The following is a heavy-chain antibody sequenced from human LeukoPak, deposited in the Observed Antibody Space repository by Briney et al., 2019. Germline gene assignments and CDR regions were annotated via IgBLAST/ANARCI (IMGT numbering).Heavy chain of an antibody. Sequence: GGSLRLSCAASGFTFSDFGMHWVRQAPGKGLEWVALIRSDGSNKYYAESVKGRLTISRDSSKNTLFLQMNSLRVEDTAVYYCAKDRDDYGNDCWGQGVLVTVST. V-gene: IGHV3-30*02. CDR3: AKDRDDYGNDC. CDR2: IRSDGSNK. CDR1: GFTFSDFG. J-gene: IGHJ4*02. D-gene: IGHD4-17*01.